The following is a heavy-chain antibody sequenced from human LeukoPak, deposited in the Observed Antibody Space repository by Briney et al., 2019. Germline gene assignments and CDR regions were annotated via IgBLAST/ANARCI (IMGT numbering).Heavy chain of an antibody. CDR2: IRYDGSNK. CDR3: AKLPDTPYYFDY. V-gene: IGHV3-30*02. CDR1: GFTFSSYA. D-gene: IGHD1-26*01. J-gene: IGHJ4*02. Sequence: GGSLRLSCAASGFTFSSYAMHWVRQAPGKGREWVAFIRYDGSNKYYADSVKGRFTISRDNSKNTLYLQMNSLRAEDTAVYYCAKLPDTPYYFDYWGQGTLVTVSS.